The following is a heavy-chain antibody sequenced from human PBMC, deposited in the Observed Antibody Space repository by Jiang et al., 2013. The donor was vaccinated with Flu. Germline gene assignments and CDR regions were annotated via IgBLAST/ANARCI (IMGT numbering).Heavy chain of an antibody. D-gene: IGHD2-15*01. Sequence: GLVKPSGTLSLTCAVSGGSISSSNWWSWVRQPPGKGLEWIGEIYHSGSTNYNPSLKSRVTISVDKSKNQFSLKLSSVTAADTAVYYCARDEYCSGGSCYFFDYWGQGTLVTVSS. CDR3: ARDEYCSGGSCYFFDY. V-gene: IGHV4-4*02. J-gene: IGHJ4*02. CDR2: IYHSGST. CDR1: GGSISSSNW.